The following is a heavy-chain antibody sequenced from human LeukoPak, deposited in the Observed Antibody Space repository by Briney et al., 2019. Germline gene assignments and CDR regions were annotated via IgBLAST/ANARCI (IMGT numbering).Heavy chain of an antibody. D-gene: IGHD6-13*01. Sequence: SETLSLTCTVSGGSISNSNYHWVWIRQPPGKGLEWIGSIYYSGSTYYNPSLKSRVTMSVDTSKNQFSLRLSSVNAADTAVYYCARDILATSIAAPYYWGQGTLVTVSS. CDR2: IYYSGST. CDR3: ARDILATSIAAPYY. J-gene: IGHJ4*02. V-gene: IGHV4-39*07. CDR1: GGSISNSNYH.